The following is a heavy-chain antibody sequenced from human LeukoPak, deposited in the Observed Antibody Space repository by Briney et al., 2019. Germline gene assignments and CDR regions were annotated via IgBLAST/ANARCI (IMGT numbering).Heavy chain of an antibody. V-gene: IGHV1-8*02. CDR2: MNPNSGNT. J-gene: IGHJ6*02. CDR1: GYTFTSSG. CDR3: ARGGPGDYYYYGMDV. D-gene: IGHD1-14*01. Sequence: ASVKVSCKASGYTFTSSGISWVRQAPGQGLEWMGWMNPNSGNTGYAQKFQGRVTMTRNTSISTAYMELSSLRSEDTAVYYCARGGPGDYYYYGMDVWGQGTTVTVSS.